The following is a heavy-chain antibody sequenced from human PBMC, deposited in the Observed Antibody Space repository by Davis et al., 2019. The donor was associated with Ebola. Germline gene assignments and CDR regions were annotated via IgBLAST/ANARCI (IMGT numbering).Heavy chain of an antibody. Sequence: AASVKVSCKTSGGTFTNYAVNWVRQAPGQGLEWMGRIIPVVDTKDYAQKFQGRVTLTADKATNTAYMELSGLRFDDTAVYYCASDDKVVPAAMLWREDAFDIWGQGTMVTVSS. CDR3: ASDDKVVPAAMLWREDAFDI. D-gene: IGHD2-2*01. V-gene: IGHV1-69*04. CDR1: GGTFTNYA. J-gene: IGHJ3*02. CDR2: IIPVVDTK.